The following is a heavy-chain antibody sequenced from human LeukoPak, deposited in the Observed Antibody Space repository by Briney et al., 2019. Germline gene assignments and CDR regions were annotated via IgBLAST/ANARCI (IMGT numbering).Heavy chain of an antibody. CDR3: ARDGVYYYDSSPFND. CDR1: GGTFSSYA. V-gene: IGHV1-69*04. Sequence: ASVKVSCKASGGTFSSYAISWVRQAPGQGLEWMGRIIPILGIANYAQKFQGRVTITADKSTSTAYMELRSLRSDDTAVYYCARDGVYYYDSSPFNDWGQGTLVTVSS. D-gene: IGHD3-22*01. J-gene: IGHJ4*02. CDR2: IIPILGIA.